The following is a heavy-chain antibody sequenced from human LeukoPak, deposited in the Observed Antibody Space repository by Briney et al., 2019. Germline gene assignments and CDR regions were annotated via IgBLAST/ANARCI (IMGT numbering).Heavy chain of an antibody. CDR1: GFIVSSDY. J-gene: IGHJ6*02. V-gene: IGHV3-49*04. CDR3: TSHGGLGYCSSTSCYGGGIYYYYGMDV. Sequence: PGESLRLSCAVSGFIVSSDYMSWVRQAPGKGLEWVGFIRSKAYGGTTEYAASVKGRFIISRDDSKSIAYLQMNSLKTEDTAVYYCTSHGGLGYCSSTSCYGGGIYYYYGMDVWGQGTTVTVSS. D-gene: IGHD2-2*01. CDR2: IRSKAYGGTT.